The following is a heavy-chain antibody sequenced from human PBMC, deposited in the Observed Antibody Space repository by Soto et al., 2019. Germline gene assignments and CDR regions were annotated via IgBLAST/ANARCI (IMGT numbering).Heavy chain of an antibody. V-gene: IGHV4-34*01. Sequence: QVQLQQWGAGLLKPSETLSLTCAVYGGFVSSGSYYWSWIRQPPGKGLDWIGEMRHSGGTHFNTDLKSRVTISVDTSNIQFSLKMSSVTAADPALYYCARVDRGTATTCVDAFDIWGPGTMVTVSS. J-gene: IGHJ3*02. CDR2: MRHSGGT. CDR3: ARVDRGTATTCVDAFDI. CDR1: GGFVSSGSYY. D-gene: IGHD1-7*01.